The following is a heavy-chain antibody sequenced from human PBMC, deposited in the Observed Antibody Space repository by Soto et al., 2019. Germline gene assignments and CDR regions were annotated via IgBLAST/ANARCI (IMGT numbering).Heavy chain of an antibody. CDR1: GGTFSSYT. J-gene: IGHJ6*03. CDR2: IIPILGIA. Sequence: QVQLVQSGAEVKKPGSSVKVSCKASGGTFSSYTISWVRQAPGQGLEWMGRIIPILGIANYAQKFQGRVTITADKSTSTAYMELSSLRSEDTAVYYCARLRTYYDFWSGYYEPREKDYYYYYYMDVWGKGTTVTVSS. CDR3: ARLRTYYDFWSGYYEPREKDYYYYYYMDV. V-gene: IGHV1-69*02. D-gene: IGHD3-3*01.